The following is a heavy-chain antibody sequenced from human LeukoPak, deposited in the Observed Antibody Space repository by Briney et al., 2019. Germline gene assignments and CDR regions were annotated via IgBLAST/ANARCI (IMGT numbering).Heavy chain of an antibody. CDR3: ARDGGSGSEKPTLNDY. V-gene: IGHV3-48*01. CDR2: ISSSSSLI. CDR1: GFTFSRYS. D-gene: IGHD6-19*01. Sequence: GGSLRLSCAASGFTFSRYSMNWVRRAPGKGLEWVPYISSSSSLIYYADSVKGRFTISRDNAKNSLYLQMNSLRSGDTAVYYCARDGGSGSEKPTLNDYWGQGTLVTVSS. J-gene: IGHJ4*02.